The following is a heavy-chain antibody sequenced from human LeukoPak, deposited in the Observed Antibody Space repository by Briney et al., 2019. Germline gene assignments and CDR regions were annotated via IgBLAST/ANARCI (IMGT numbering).Heavy chain of an antibody. V-gene: IGHV3-33*01. Sequence: GGSLRLSCAASGFTFSSYGMHWVRQAPGKGLEWVAVIWYDGSNKYYADSVKGRFTISRDNSKNTLYLQMNSLRAEDTAVYYCARDMGLRNVNSPGYYYYGMDVWGKGTTVTVSS. CDR3: ARDMGLRNVNSPGYYYYGMDV. CDR1: GFTFSSYG. D-gene: IGHD5-12*01. J-gene: IGHJ6*04. CDR2: IWYDGSNK.